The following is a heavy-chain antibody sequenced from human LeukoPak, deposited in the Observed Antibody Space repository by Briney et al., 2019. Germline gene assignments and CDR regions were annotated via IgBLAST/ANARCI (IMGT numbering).Heavy chain of an antibody. CDR3: AKAYSSTPSSWFDP. CDR2: INWSGDSR. V-gene: IGHV3-9*01. J-gene: IGHJ5*02. D-gene: IGHD6-13*01. Sequence: GGSLRLSCAASVFTFDDYAMQWVRQAPGKGLEWVSVINWSGDSRDYADSVKGRFTISRDNAKNSLYLHMISLRPEDTAFYYCAKAYSSTPSSWFDPWGQGTLVIVSS. CDR1: VFTFDDYA.